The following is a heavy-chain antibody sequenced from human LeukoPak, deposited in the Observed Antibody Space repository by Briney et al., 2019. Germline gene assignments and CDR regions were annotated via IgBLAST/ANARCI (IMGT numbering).Heavy chain of an antibody. V-gene: IGHV3-7*01. CDR3: ARDPELNDYSNFPAY. CDR2: IKQDGSEK. J-gene: IGHJ4*02. CDR1: GFTFSSYW. Sequence: GGSLRLSCAASGFTFSSYWMSWVRQAPGKGLEWVANIKQDGSEKYYVDSVKGRFTISRDNAKNSLYLQMNSLRAEDTAVYYCARDPELNDYSNFPAYWGQGTLVTVSS. D-gene: IGHD4/OR15-4a*01.